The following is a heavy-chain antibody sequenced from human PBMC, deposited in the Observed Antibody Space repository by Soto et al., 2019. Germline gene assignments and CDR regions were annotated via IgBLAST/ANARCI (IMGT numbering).Heavy chain of an antibody. CDR3: ARASFFERWELDY. J-gene: IGHJ4*02. V-gene: IGHV1-2*04. Sequence: QVQLVQSGAEVKKPGASVKVSCKASGYTFTGYYMHWVRQAPGQGLEWMGWINPNSGGTNYAQKFQGWVTMARDTSISTAYMELSRLRSDDTAVYYCARASFFERWELDYWGQGTLVTVSS. CDR1: GYTFTGYY. CDR2: INPNSGGT. D-gene: IGHD1-26*01.